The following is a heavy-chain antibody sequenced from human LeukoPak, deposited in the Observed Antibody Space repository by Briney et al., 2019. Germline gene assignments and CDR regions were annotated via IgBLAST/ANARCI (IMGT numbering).Heavy chain of an antibody. CDR2: IYPGDSDT. J-gene: IGHJ3*02. CDR1: GYSFTSYW. V-gene: IGHV5-51*01. CDR3: ARRRGSYPPRTPTAFDI. D-gene: IGHD1-26*01. Sequence: GESLKISCKGSGYSFTSYWIGWVRQMPGKGLEWMGIIYPGDSDTRYSPSFQGQVTISADKSISTAYLQWSSLKASDTAMYYCARRRGSYPPRTPTAFDIWGQGTMVTVSS.